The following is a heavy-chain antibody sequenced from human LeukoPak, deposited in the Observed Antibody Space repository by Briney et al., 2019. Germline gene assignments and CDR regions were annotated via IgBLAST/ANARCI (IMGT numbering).Heavy chain of an antibody. V-gene: IGHV3-30*03. CDR3: ARARVHSWGIAAGVFDY. CDR1: GFTFSSYG. CDR2: ISYDGSNK. Sequence: PGGSLRLSCAASGFTFSSYGMHWVRQAPGKGLEWVAVISYDGSNKYYADSVKGRFTISRDNSKNTLYLQMNSLRAEDTAVYYCARARVHSWGIAAGVFDYWGQGTLVTVSS. J-gene: IGHJ4*02. D-gene: IGHD6-13*01.